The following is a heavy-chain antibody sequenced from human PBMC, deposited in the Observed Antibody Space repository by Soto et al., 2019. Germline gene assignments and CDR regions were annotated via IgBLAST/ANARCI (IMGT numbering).Heavy chain of an antibody. CDR3: ARVSVAGPYYFDY. D-gene: IGHD6-19*01. J-gene: IGHJ4*02. V-gene: IGHV4-4*07. Sequence: ETLSLTCTVSDGSIRSYYWSWIRQPAGKGLEWIGRIYSSGSTNYNPSLKSRVTMSVDMSKNQFSLKLTSVTAADTAVYYCARVSVAGPYYFDYWGQGTLVTV. CDR2: IYSSGST. CDR1: DGSIRSYY.